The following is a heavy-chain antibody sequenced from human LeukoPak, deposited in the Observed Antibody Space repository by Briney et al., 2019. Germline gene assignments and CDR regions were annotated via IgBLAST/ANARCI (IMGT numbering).Heavy chain of an antibody. CDR3: ARGNYPYGMDV. Sequence: SETLSLTCAVYGGSFSGYYWSWIRQPPGKGLEWIGYIYYSGSTYYNPSLKSRVTISVDTSKNQFSLKLSSVTAADTAVYYCARGNYPYGMDVWGQGTTVTVSS. CDR1: GGSFSGYY. V-gene: IGHV4-30-4*08. CDR2: IYYSGST. D-gene: IGHD1-7*01. J-gene: IGHJ6*02.